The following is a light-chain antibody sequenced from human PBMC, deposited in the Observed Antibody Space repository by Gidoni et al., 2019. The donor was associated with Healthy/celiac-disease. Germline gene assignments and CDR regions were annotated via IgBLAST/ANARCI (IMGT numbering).Light chain of an antibody. CDR1: QGISSW. V-gene: IGKV1-12*01. Sequence: DIHMTHSPSSVSASVGDRVTITCRASQGISSWLAWYQQQPGEAPKRLIYAASSVQSRVPSRCSSSGAGAEFILTISSRQAEDFVAFYCRQANSFPLTFGPGTKGDIK. J-gene: IGKJ3*01. CDR3: RQANSFPLT. CDR2: AAS.